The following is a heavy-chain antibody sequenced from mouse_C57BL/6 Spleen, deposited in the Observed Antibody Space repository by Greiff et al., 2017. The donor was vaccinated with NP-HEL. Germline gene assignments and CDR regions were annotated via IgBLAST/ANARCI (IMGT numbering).Heavy chain of an antibody. Sequence: QVQLQQPGAELVKPGASVKLSCKASGYTFTSYWMQWVKQRPGQGLEWIGEIDPSDSYTNYNQKFKGKATLTVDTSSSTAYMQLNSLTSEDSAVYYCAPYDYDDEAWFAYWGQGTLVTVSA. D-gene: IGHD2-4*01. CDR1: GYTFTSYW. CDR2: IDPSDSYT. J-gene: IGHJ3*01. CDR3: APYDYDDEAWFAY. V-gene: IGHV1-50*01.